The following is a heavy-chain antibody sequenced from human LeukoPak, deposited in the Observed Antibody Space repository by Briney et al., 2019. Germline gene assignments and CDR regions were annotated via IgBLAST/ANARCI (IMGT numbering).Heavy chain of an antibody. D-gene: IGHD5-24*01. CDR2: IIPILGIA. CDR3: ASSGDGYNSNAFDI. Sequence: SVKVSCKASGGAFSSYTISWVRQAPGQGLEWMGRIIPILGIANYAQKFQGRVTITADKSTSTAYMELSSLRSEDTAVYYCASSGDGYNSNAFDIWGQGTMVTVSS. CDR1: GGAFSSYT. V-gene: IGHV1-69*02. J-gene: IGHJ3*02.